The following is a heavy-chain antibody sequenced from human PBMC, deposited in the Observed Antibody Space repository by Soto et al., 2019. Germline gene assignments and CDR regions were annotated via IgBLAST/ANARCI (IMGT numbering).Heavy chain of an antibody. CDR1: GDSVSSDTAA. J-gene: IGHJ6*02. V-gene: IGHV6-1*01. D-gene: IGHD6-6*01. CDR2: TYYRSQWYD. Sequence: PSQTLSLTCAISGDSVSSDTAAWNWIRQSPSRGLEWLGRTYYRSQWYDDYSLSVKSRMTITPDTSKNRFSLHLNSVTPDDTAVYYCAKEFSSSASDDLYYYGMDVWGQGTTDTV. CDR3: AKEFSSSASDDLYYYGMDV.